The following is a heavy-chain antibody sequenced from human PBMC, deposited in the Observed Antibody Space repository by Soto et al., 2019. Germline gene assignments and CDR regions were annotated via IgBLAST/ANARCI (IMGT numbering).Heavy chain of an antibody. J-gene: IGHJ5*02. V-gene: IGHV4-30-4*01. CDR1: GGSISSGDYY. Sequence: SETLSLTCTVSGGSISSGDYYWSWIRQPPGKGLEWIGYIYYSGSTYYNPSLKSRVTISLDTSKNQFSLKLSSVTAADTAVYYCARYDFDTGGHSNRFDPWGQGTLVTVYS. CDR3: ARYDFDTGGHSNRFDP. CDR2: IYYSGST. D-gene: IGHD2-8*02.